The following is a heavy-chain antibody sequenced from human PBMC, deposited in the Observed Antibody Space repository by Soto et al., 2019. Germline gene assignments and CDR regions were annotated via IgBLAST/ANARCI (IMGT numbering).Heavy chain of an antibody. D-gene: IGHD3-3*01. CDR2: ISNDGSKT. CDR3: AKAGEIFGLVIFAYLDF. J-gene: IGHJ4*02. CDR1: WFTFNSYA. V-gene: IGHV3-30*18. Sequence: VGSLRLSCATSWFTFNSYALHWVRQAPGKGLEWVALISNDGSKTFYADSVKGRFTISRDTAKNTLFLQMNSLTTEDTAVYFCAKAGEIFGLVIFAYLDFWGQGTLVTVSS.